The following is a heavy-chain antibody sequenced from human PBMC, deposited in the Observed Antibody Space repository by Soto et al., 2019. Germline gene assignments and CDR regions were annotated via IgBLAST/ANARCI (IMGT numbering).Heavy chain of an antibody. CDR3: ARAPSITIFGVVIPWPDY. CDR1: GYTFTSYG. V-gene: IGHV1-18*01. Sequence: ASVKVSCKASGYTFTSYGISWVRQAPGQGLEWMGWISAYNGNTNYAQKLQGRVTMTTDTSTSTAYMELRSLRSDDTVVYYCARAPSITIFGVVIPWPDYWGQGTLVTVSS. CDR2: ISAYNGNT. J-gene: IGHJ4*02. D-gene: IGHD3-3*01.